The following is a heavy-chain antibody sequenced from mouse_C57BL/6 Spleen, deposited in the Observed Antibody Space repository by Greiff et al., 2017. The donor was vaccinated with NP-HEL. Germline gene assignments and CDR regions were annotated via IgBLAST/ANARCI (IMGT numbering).Heavy chain of an antibody. CDR1: GFTFSSYG. V-gene: IGHV5-6*01. J-gene: IGHJ4*01. Sequence: EVQVVESGGDLVKPGGSLKLSCAASGFTFSSYGMSWVRQTPDKRLEWVATISSGGSYTYYPDSVKGRFTISRDNAKNTLYLQMSSLKSEDTAMYYCARYYDYYAMDYWGQGTSVTVSS. CDR3: ARYYDYYAMDY. D-gene: IGHD1-1*02. CDR2: ISSGGSYT.